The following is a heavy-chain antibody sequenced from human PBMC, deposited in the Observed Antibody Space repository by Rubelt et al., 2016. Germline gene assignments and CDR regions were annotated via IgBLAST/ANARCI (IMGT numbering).Heavy chain of an antibody. V-gene: IGHV5-51*03. CDR1: GYNFAKSW. J-gene: IGHJ4*02. Sequence: EVQLVQSGAEVKKPGESLKISCQGSGYNFAKSWIGWVRQMSGKGLEWMGIIYPGDSDTSYNPSSRGQVTISADKSISTAYLQWSSLKASDTAMYYCARLPQNTYYFDYWGQGALVMVSS. CDR2: IYPGDSDT. CDR3: ARLPQNTYYFDY.